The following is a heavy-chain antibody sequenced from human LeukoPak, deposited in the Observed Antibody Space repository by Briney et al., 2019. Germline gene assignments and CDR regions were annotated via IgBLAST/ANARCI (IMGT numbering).Heavy chain of an antibody. V-gene: IGHV3-53*01. Sequence: GGSLRPSCAASGFTVSTNYMNWVRQAPGKGLEWVSILYSGSDTYYADSVKGRFTISRDSSKNILSLQMNNLRAEDTAVYYCARVGDHFHWYLDLRGRGTLVTVSS. CDR2: LYSGSDT. CDR1: GFTVSTNY. CDR3: ARVGDHFHWYLDL. D-gene: IGHD3-10*01. J-gene: IGHJ2*01.